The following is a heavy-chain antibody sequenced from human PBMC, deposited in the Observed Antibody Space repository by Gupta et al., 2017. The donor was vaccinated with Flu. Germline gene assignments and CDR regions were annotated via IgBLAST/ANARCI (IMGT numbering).Heavy chain of an antibody. Sequence: LEWVGSIRNKKYGGTTEYAASVKGRFTIARDDSKSVAFLQMSSLNTEDTATYYCAMTYNDFWRGYPTSKHFDSWGQGTLVTVSS. CDR3: AMTYNDFWRGYPTSKHFDS. V-gene: IGHV3-49*02. J-gene: IGHJ4*02. D-gene: IGHD3-3*01. CDR2: IRNKKYGGTT.